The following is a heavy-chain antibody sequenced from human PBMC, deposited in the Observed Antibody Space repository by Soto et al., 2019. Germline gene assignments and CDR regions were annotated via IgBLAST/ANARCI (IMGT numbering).Heavy chain of an antibody. CDR1: GFTFSSYG. J-gene: IGHJ4*02. CDR3: AKDLVGRDGYNLVY. CDR2: ISYDGSNK. V-gene: IGHV3-30*18. Sequence: GGSLRLSCAASGFTFSSYGMHWVRQAPGKGLEWVAVISYDGSNKYYADSVKGRFTISRDNSKNTLYLQMNSLRAEDTAVYYCAKDLVGRDGYNLVYWGQGTLVTLSS. D-gene: IGHD5-12*01.